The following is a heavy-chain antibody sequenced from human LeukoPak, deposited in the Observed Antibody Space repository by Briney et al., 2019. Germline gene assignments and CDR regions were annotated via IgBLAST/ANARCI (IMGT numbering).Heavy chain of an antibody. Sequence: ASVKVSCKASGYTFTSYGISWVRQAPGQGLEGMGWISAYNGNTNYAQKLQGRVTMTTDTSTSTAHMEPGSLRSDDTAVYYCARVGIAVALDYWGQGTLVTVSS. V-gene: IGHV1-18*01. CDR3: ARVGIAVALDY. J-gene: IGHJ4*02. CDR2: ISAYNGNT. CDR1: GYTFTSYG. D-gene: IGHD6-19*01.